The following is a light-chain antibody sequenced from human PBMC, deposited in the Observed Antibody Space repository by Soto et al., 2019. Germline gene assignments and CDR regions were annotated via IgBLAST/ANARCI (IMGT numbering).Light chain of an antibody. J-gene: IGKJ3*01. Sequence: DIQMTQSPSSVSASVGDRVSITCRASQGISNWLAWYQQKPVRAPKLLIYAASSLQSGVSSRFSGSGSGTDFTLTIRSLQPEDFATYYCQQGNSFPFTFGPGTKVDIK. CDR2: AAS. CDR1: QGISNW. V-gene: IGKV1D-12*01. CDR3: QQGNSFPFT.